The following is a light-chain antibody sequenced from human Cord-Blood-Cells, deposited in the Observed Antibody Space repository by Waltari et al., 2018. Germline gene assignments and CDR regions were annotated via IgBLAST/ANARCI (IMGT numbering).Light chain of an antibody. Sequence: QSALTQPASVSGSPGQSITISCTGTSSDVGSYNLASWYQQHPGKAPKLMIYEGSKRPSGVSNRFSGSKSGNTASLTISGLQAEDEADYYCCSYAGSNYVFGTGTKVTVL. CDR2: EGS. V-gene: IGLV2-23*01. CDR1: SSDVGSYNL. CDR3: CSYAGSNYV. J-gene: IGLJ1*01.